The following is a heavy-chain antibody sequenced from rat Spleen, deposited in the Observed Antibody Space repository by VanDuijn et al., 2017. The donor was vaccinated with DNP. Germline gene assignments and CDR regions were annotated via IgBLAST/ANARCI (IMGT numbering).Heavy chain of an antibody. CDR3: ATSGYGYDGYPFAY. CDR1: GFTFSAYY. Sequence: EVQLVESGGGLVQPGRSLKLSCAASGFTFSAYYMVWVRQAPAKGLEWVAYIGSPAYAPYHGDSVKGRFTISRDNAKNTLFLQMDSLGSEDTATYYCATSGYGYDGYPFAYWGHGTLVTVSS. D-gene: IGHD1-12*03. CDR2: IGSPAYAP. V-gene: IGHV5-27*01. J-gene: IGHJ3*01.